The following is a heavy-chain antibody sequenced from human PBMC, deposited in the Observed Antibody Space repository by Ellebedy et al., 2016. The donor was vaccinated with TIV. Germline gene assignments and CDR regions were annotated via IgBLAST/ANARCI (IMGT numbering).Heavy chain of an antibody. CDR3: ASHDSGLGEYYFDY. Sequence: GESLKISXRASGSRFTTYWIGWVRQMPGKGLEWMGIIYPGDVETRYSPSFEGQVTISADRSTTTAYLQWSSLRATDTAMYYCASHDSGLGEYYFDYWGQGTLVTVSS. J-gene: IGHJ4*02. CDR2: IYPGDVET. V-gene: IGHV5-51*01. CDR1: GSRFTTYW. D-gene: IGHD6-25*01.